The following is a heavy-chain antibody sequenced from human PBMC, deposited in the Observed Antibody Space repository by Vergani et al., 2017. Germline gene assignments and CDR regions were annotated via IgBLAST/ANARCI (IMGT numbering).Heavy chain of an antibody. Sequence: QITLKESGPTLVKPTQTLTLTCTFSGFSLNTRGVSVAWIRQPPGKALDWLALIYLNDDQHYSPSLNNSVTITKDTSKNQVVLTMTNMDYVDTGTYYCVYRKTECGTTGCFYPFYYYYYMDVWGKGTTVTVSS. J-gene: IGHJ6*03. CDR2: IYLNDDQ. CDR3: VYRKTECGTTGCFYPFYYYYYMDV. V-gene: IGHV2-5*04. CDR1: GFSLNTRGVS. D-gene: IGHD1-7*01.